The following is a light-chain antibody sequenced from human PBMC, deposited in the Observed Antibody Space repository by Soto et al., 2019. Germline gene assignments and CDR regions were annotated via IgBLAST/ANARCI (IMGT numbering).Light chain of an antibody. CDR1: SSDIGGYNY. CDR2: EVT. CDR3: SSYTSSVAYV. J-gene: IGLJ1*01. Sequence: QSVLTQPASVSGSPGQSVTISCTGTSSDIGGYNYVSWYQHHPGEAPKLIIFEVTNRPSWVSNRFSGSKSGNTASLTISGLQAEDEAEYYCSSYTSSVAYVFGSGTKVTVL. V-gene: IGLV2-14*01.